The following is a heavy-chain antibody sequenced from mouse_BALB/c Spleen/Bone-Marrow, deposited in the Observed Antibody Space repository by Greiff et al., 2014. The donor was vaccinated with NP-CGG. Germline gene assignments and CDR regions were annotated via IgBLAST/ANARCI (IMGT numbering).Heavy chain of an antibody. CDR3: ARHQRYYAMDY. J-gene: IGHJ4*01. Sequence: EVQLVESGGDLVKPGGSLKLPCAASGFTFSSYGMSWGRRTPDKRLEWVATISSGGSNTYYPDSVKGRFTISRDNAKNTLYLQMSSLKSEDTAMYYCARHQRYYAMDYWGQGTSVTVSS. V-gene: IGHV5-6*01. CDR1: GFTFSSYG. CDR2: ISSGGSNT.